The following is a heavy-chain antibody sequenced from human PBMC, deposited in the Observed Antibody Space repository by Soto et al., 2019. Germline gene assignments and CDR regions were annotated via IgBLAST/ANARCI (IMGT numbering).Heavy chain of an antibody. CDR3: VRGTGWWQLGGWFDP. J-gene: IGHJ5*02. Sequence: QLQLQESGPGLVKSSETLSLTCIVSGGSIVNKYLSWIRQPPGKGLEWIGYVHYSGRSDYNPSLKGRVSISMDTSKTQSSLQLNSVTAADTAVYYCVRGTGWWQLGGWFDPWGQGTQVTVSS. D-gene: IGHD2-15*01. CDR1: GGSIVNKY. V-gene: IGHV4-59*01. CDR2: VHYSGRS.